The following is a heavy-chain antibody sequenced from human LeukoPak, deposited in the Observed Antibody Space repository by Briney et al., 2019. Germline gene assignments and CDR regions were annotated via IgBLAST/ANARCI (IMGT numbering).Heavy chain of an antibody. CDR3: ARDEGWELPESGNNWFDP. V-gene: IGHV1-18*01. CDR1: GYAFSSYG. CDR2: ISPYNGNT. Sequence: GASVKVSCKATGYAFSSYGISWVRQAPGQGLEWMGWISPYNGNTNSAQKLQGRVTMTADTSTSTAYMELRSLRSDDTAVYYCARDEGWELPESGNNWFDPWGQGTLVTVSS. J-gene: IGHJ5*02. D-gene: IGHD1-26*01.